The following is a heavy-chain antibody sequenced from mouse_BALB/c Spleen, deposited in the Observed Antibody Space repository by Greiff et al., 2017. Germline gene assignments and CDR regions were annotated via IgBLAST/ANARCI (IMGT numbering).Heavy chain of an antibody. CDR3: ARAPYDYDWYFDV. D-gene: IGHD2-4*01. Sequence: EVNVVESGGGLVQPGGSLRLSCATSGFTFSDFYMEWVRQPPGKRLEWIAASRNKANDYTTEYSASVKGRFIVSRDTSQSILYLQMNALRAEDTAIYYCARAPYDYDWYFDVWGAGTTVTVSS. J-gene: IGHJ1*01. CDR2: SRNKANDYTT. V-gene: IGHV7-1*02. CDR1: GFTFSDFY.